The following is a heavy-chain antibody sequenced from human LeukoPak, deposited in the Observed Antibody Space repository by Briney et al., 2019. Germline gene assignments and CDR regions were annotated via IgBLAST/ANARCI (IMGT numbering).Heavy chain of an antibody. Sequence: SDTLSLTCAVSGYSITSSNWCGWIRQPPGRGLEWIGYTYYSGSTYYNPSLKSRVTMSVDTPKNQFSLKLSSVTAVDTAFYYCARREEQLGEYFDYWGQGTLVTVSS. CDR3: ARREEQLGEYFDY. J-gene: IGHJ4*02. CDR2: TYYSGST. CDR1: GYSITSSNW. D-gene: IGHD6-6*01. V-gene: IGHV4-28*01.